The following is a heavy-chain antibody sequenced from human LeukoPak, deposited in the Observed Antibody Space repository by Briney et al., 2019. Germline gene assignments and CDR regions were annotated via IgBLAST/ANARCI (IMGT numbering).Heavy chain of an antibody. CDR1: GFTFNDYY. V-gene: IGHV3-11*04. D-gene: IGHD1-14*01. CDR3: GRNRLPGP. CDR2: INSAGGLI. J-gene: IGHJ1*01. Sequence: GGSLRLSCAASGFTFNDYYMSWIRQAPGKGLEWLAYINSAGGLISYADSVKGRFTISRDSAGNSVSLQMNSLRPEDTAVYYCGRNRLPGPWGQGTPVTVSS.